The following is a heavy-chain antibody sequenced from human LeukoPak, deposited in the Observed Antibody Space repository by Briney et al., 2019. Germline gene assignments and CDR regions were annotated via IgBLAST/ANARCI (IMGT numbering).Heavy chain of an antibody. CDR2: ISYTGDT. J-gene: IGHJ4*02. CDR1: GGSISSSSYY. D-gene: IGHD6-19*01. Sequence: PSETLSLTCTVSGGSISSSSYYWVWIRQPPGKGLECIGTISYTGDTYYNPSLKSRVTISVDTSKNQFSLQLSSVTATDTAVYFCARRSSTGWFFDYWGQGTLVTVSS. V-gene: IGHV4-39*01. CDR3: ARRSSTGWFFDY.